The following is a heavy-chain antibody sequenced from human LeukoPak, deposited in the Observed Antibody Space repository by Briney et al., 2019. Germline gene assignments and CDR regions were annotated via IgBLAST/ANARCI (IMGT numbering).Heavy chain of an antibody. D-gene: IGHD3-10*01. CDR2: VSNIETT. Sequence: SETLSLTCTVSGGSISSYYWSWRRQPPGKRLEWIGYVSNIETTNYNPSLKSRVTISVDTSKNQFSLRLNSVTAADTAVYYCAKSNGYGLIDIWGQGTMVTVSS. CDR3: AKSNGYGLIDI. J-gene: IGHJ3*02. V-gene: IGHV4-59*12. CDR1: GGSISSYY.